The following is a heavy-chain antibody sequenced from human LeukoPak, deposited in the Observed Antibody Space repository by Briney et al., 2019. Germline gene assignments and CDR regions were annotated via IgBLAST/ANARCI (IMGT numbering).Heavy chain of an antibody. J-gene: IGHJ5*02. CDR2: ISAYNGNT. CDR3: ARVCYYDSSGYSRDSNWFDH. CDR1: GYTFTSYG. Sequence: ASVKVSCKASGYTFTSYGISWVRQAPGQGLEWMGWISAYNGNTNYAQKLQGRVTMTTDTSTSTAYMELRSLGSDDTAVYYCARVCYYDSSGYSRDSNWFDHWGQGTLVTVSS. D-gene: IGHD3-22*01. V-gene: IGHV1-18*01.